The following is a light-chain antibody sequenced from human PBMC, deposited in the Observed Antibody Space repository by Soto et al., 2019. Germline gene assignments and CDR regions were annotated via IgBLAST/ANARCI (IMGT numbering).Light chain of an antibody. V-gene: IGKV1-39*01. J-gene: IGKJ1*01. CDR3: QQGYITPWT. Sequence: DIRMTQSPSSLSASVGDRVTITCRASASISNYLNWYQQTPGKAPNLLIYAASSLQSGVPSRFSGSGSGTDFTLTISNLQPEDFATYYCQQGYITPWTFGQGTKVDIK. CDR1: ASISNY. CDR2: AAS.